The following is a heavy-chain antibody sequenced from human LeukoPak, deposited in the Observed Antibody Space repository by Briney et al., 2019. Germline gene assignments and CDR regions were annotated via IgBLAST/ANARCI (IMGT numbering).Heavy chain of an antibody. CDR2: ISSSGGSV. J-gene: IGHJ3*02. Sequence: PGGSLRLSCVASGFTFTNCAMSWVRQAPGEGLEWVSIISSSGGSVYYADSVKGRFTLSRDNSKNTLYLQMNSLRAEDTAVYYCARSSLDAFDIWGQGTMVTVSS. V-gene: IGHV3-23*01. CDR3: ARSSLDAFDI. D-gene: IGHD5/OR15-5a*01. CDR1: GFTFTNCA.